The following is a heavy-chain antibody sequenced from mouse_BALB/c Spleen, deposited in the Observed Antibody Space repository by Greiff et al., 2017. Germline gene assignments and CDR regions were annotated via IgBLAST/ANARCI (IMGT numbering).Heavy chain of an antibody. J-gene: IGHJ4*01. D-gene: IGHD2-1*01. V-gene: IGHV1-69*01. Sequence: QVQLQQPGAELVMPGASVKMSCKASGYTFTDYWMHWVKQRPGQGLEWIGAIDTSDSYTSYNQKFKGKATLTVDESSSTAYMQLSSLTSEDSAVYYCARLGYYGNYEAMDYWGQGTSVTVSS. CDR3: ARLGYYGNYEAMDY. CDR1: GYTFTDYW. CDR2: IDTSDSYT.